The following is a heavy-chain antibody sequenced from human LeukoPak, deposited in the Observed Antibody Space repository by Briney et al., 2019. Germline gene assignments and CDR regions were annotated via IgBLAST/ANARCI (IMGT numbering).Heavy chain of an antibody. Sequence: SETLSLTCAVSGGSISSSNWWSWVRQPPGKGLEWIGEIYHSGSTNYNPSLKSRVTISVDKSKNQFSLKLSSVTAADTAVYYCARDLVEMATAAFGIWGQGTMVTVSS. CDR3: ARDLVEMATAAFGI. CDR2: IYHSGST. CDR1: GGSISSSNW. J-gene: IGHJ3*02. V-gene: IGHV4-4*02. D-gene: IGHD5-24*01.